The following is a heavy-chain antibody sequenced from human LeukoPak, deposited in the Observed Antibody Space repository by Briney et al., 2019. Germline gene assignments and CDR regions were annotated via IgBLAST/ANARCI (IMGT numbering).Heavy chain of an antibody. Sequence: GGSLRLSCACTRCTFSSYAMSWVRQAPGKGLEWVSAISGSGGSTYYADSVKGRFTISRDNSKNTLYLQMNSLRAEDTAVYYCAKVVVTAIPYFQHWGQGTLVTVSS. V-gene: IGHV3-23*01. CDR3: AKVVVTAIPYFQH. J-gene: IGHJ1*01. CDR1: RCTFSSYA. D-gene: IGHD2-21*02. CDR2: ISGSGGST.